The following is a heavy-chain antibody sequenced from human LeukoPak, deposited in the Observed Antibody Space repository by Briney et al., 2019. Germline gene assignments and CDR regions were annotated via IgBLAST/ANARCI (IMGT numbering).Heavy chain of an antibody. J-gene: IGHJ6*03. CDR1: GFTFSSYA. Sequence: GGSLRLSCAASGFTFSSYAMRWVRQAPGKGLEWVSAISGSGGSTYYADSVKGRFTISRDNSKNTLYLQMNSLRAEDTAVYYCAKAHWGSGPYYYYYMDVWGKGNTVTVSS. CDR2: ISGSGGST. V-gene: IGHV3-23*01. CDR3: AKAHWGSGPYYYYYMDV. D-gene: IGHD7-27*01.